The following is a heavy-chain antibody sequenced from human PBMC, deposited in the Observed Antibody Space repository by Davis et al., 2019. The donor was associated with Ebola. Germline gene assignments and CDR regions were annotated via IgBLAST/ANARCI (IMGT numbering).Heavy chain of an antibody. CDR2: MNPNSGNT. J-gene: IGHJ6*02. Sequence: ASVKVSCKASGYTFTSYDINWVRQATGQGLEWMGWMNPNSGNTGYAQKFQGRVTMTRNTSISTAYMELSSLRSEDTAVYYCASVGYSSGWYYYYYGMDVWAKGPRSPSP. CDR1: GYTFTSYD. D-gene: IGHD6-19*01. V-gene: IGHV1-8*01. CDR3: ASVGYSSGWYYYYYGMDV.